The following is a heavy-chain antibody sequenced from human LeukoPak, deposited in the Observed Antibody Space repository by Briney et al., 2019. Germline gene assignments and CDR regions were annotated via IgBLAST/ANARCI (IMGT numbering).Heavy chain of an antibody. CDR2: IYSGGST. D-gene: IGHD3-16*01. J-gene: IGHJ4*02. CDR3: ARESPGTGYFDY. Sequence: GGSLRLSCAASGFTVSSNYMSWVRQAPGKGLEWVSVIYSGGSTYYADSVKGRFTISRDNSKNTLYLQMNSLRAEDTAVYYCARESPGTGYFDYWGQGTLVTVSS. CDR1: GFTVSSNY. V-gene: IGHV3-53*01.